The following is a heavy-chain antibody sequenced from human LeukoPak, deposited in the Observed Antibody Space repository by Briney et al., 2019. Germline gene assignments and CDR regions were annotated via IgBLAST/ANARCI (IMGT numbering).Heavy chain of an antibody. V-gene: IGHV1-69*05. CDR1: GGTFSSYA. J-gene: IGHJ3*02. Sequence: SVKVSCKASGGTFSSYAISWVRQAPGEGLEWMGGIIPIFGTANYAQKFQRRVAITTDESTSTAYMELSSLRSEDTAVYYCARALHYYDSSGYFDAFDIWGQGTMVTVSS. CDR3: ARALHYYDSSGYFDAFDI. D-gene: IGHD3-22*01. CDR2: IIPIFGTA.